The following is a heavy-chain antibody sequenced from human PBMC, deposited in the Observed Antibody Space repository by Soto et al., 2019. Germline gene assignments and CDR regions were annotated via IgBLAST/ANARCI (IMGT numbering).Heavy chain of an antibody. D-gene: IGHD3-22*01. CDR1: GFSLSTSGLG. V-gene: IGHV2-5*02. CDR3: AHRLKGSGYSGYYYYGMDV. J-gene: IGHJ6*02. Sequence: SGPTLVNPTQTLTLTCTFSGFSLSTSGLGVGWIRQPPGKALEWLALIYWDDDKRYSPSLKSRLTITKDTSKNQVVLTMTNMDPVDTATYYCAHRLKGSGYSGYYYYGMDVWGQGTTVTVSS. CDR2: IYWDDDK.